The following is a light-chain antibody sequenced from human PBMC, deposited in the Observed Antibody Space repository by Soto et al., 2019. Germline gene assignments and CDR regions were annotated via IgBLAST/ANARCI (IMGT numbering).Light chain of an antibody. V-gene: IGLV2-14*03. CDR3: ASYTTSSTVV. Sequence: QSALTQPASVSGFPGQSITISCTGTTSDIGRFNYVSWYQHHPGKAPKLMIYDVTNRPSGLSTRFSGSKSGNTASLIISGLQAEDEADYYCASYTTSSTVVFGGGTQLTVL. CDR2: DVT. CDR1: TSDIGRFNY. J-gene: IGLJ2*01.